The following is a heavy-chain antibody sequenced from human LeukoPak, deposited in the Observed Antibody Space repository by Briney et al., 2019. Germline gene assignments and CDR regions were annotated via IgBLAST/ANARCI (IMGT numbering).Heavy chain of an antibody. CDR2: INPNSGGT. CDR3: ARERLGELSPNYYYYYGMDV. CDR1: GYTFTAYH. J-gene: IGHJ6*04. V-gene: IGHV1-2*04. Sequence: ASVKVSCKASGYTFTAYHFHWVRLAPGQGLEWMGWINPNSGGTNYAQKFQGWVTMTRDTSISAAYMELGRLRSDDTAVYYCARERLGELSPNYYYYYGMDVWGEGTTVTVSS. D-gene: IGHD3-16*02.